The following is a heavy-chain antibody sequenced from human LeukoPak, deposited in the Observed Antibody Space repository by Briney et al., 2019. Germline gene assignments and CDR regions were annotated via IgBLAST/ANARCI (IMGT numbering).Heavy chain of an antibody. Sequence: PSETLSLTCTVSGGSVSSGSYYWSWIRQPPGKGLEWIVYIYYSGSTNYNPSLKSRVTISVDTSKNQFSLKLSSVTAADTAVYYCARTGTDYDILTGYFDYWGQGTLVTVSS. CDR2: IYYSGST. J-gene: IGHJ4*02. V-gene: IGHV4-61*01. CDR3: ARTGTDYDILTGYFDY. CDR1: GGSVSSGSYY. D-gene: IGHD3-9*01.